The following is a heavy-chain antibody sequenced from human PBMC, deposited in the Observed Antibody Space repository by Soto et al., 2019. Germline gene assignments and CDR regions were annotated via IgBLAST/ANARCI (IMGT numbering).Heavy chain of an antibody. Sequence: VGSLRLSCAASGFTFSSYAMSWVRQAPGKGLEWVSAISGSGGSTYYADSVKGRFTISRDNSKNTLYLQMNSLRAEDTAVYYCAICEQWYYYMDTWGKGTTLTVS. V-gene: IGHV3-23*01. CDR1: GFTFSSYA. J-gene: IGHJ6*03. CDR3: AICEQWYYYMDT. CDR2: ISGSGGST. D-gene: IGHD6-19*01.